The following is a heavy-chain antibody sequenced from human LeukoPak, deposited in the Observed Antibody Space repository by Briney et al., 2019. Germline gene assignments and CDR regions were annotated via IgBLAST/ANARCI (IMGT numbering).Heavy chain of an antibody. D-gene: IGHD3-10*01. Sequence: ASVKVSCKASGGTFSSYAISWVRQAPGQGLEWMGGIIPIFGTANYAQKFQGRVTITADESTSTAYMELSSLRSEDTAVYYCARGGSGSYDAFDIWGQGTMVTVPS. V-gene: IGHV1-69*13. J-gene: IGHJ3*02. CDR2: IIPIFGTA. CDR3: ARGGSGSYDAFDI. CDR1: GGTFSSYA.